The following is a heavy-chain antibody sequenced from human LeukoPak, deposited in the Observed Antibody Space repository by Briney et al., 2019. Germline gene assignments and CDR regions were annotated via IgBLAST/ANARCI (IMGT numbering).Heavy chain of an antibody. CDR3: AVLGITMIGGV. J-gene: IGHJ6*04. CDR1: GFTFSSYE. D-gene: IGHD3-10*02. V-gene: IGHV3-48*03. Sequence: GGSLGLSCAASGFTFSSYEMNWVRQAPGKGLEWVSYISSSGSTIYYADSVKGRFTISRDNAKNSLYLQMNSLRAEDTAVYYCAVLGITMIGGVWGKGTTVTISS. CDR2: ISSSGSTI.